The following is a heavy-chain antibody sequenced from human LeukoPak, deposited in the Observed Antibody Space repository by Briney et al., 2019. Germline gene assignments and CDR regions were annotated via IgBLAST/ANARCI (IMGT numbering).Heavy chain of an antibody. V-gene: IGHV4-59*01. J-gene: IGHJ3*02. CDR2: VYYSGDT. CDR1: GGPITSYY. Sequence: TSETLSLTCRVSGGPITSYYWNWIRQPPGKRLEWIGFVYYSGDTNYNPSLKGRVTISVDTSKNQFSLKLSSVTAADTAVYYCARELLGYAFYILGQGTNGTGSS. CDR3: ARELLGYAFYI.